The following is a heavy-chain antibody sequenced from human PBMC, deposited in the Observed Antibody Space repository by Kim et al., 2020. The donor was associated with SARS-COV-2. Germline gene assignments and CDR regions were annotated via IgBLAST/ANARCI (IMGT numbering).Heavy chain of an antibody. CDR2: MNEDGRII. CDR1: AFTFSTYW. Sequence: GGSLRLSCAASAFTFSTYWMHWVRQAPGKGLVWVSRMNEDGRIIHPADSVRGRFTISSDDATKTLSLQMHSLRPDDTAIYYCAKDFGRPSDSWGQGTLAT. CDR3: AKDFGRPSDS. V-gene: IGHV3-74*01. J-gene: IGHJ4*02. D-gene: IGHD3-3*01.